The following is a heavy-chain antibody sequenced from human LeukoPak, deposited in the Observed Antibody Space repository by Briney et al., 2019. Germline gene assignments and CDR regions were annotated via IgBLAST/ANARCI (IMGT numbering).Heavy chain of an antibody. CDR2: IYYSGST. Sequence: SQTLSLTCTVSGGSISSGGYYWRWLRQPPGTCLEWIGYIYYSGSTYYNPSLKSRVTISVDTSKNQFSLKLSSVTAADTAVYYCAREQQQLVFDYWGQGTLVTVSS. V-gene: IGHV4-31*03. CDR1: GGSISSGGYY. D-gene: IGHD6-13*01. CDR3: AREQQQLVFDY. J-gene: IGHJ4*02.